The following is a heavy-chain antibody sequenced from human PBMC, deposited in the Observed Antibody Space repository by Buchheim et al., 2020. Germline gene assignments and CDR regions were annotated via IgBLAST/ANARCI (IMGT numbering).Heavy chain of an antibody. V-gene: IGHV3-33*01. CDR2: IWYDGSNE. CDR1: GFTFSSYG. CDR3: ARGNTVAGTEDAFDI. D-gene: IGHD6-19*01. Sequence: QVQLVESGGGVVQPGRSLRLSCAASGFTFSSYGMHWVRQAPGKGLEWVAVIWYDGSNEYYAASVKGRFTISRDNSKNTLYLQVNSLRAEDTAVYYCARGNTVAGTEDAFDIWGQGT. J-gene: IGHJ3*02.